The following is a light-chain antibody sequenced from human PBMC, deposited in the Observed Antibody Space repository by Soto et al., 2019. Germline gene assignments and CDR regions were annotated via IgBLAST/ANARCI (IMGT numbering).Light chain of an antibody. Sequence: EIVMTQSPAPLSVSPGERATLSCRASHSVSSNLAWYQQKPGQAPRLLIYGASTRATGIPARFSGSGSGTAFTLPISRLQSEDFAVYYCQQYNNWPWTFGQGTKVEIK. J-gene: IGKJ1*01. CDR3: QQYNNWPWT. V-gene: IGKV3-15*01. CDR1: HSVSSN. CDR2: GAS.